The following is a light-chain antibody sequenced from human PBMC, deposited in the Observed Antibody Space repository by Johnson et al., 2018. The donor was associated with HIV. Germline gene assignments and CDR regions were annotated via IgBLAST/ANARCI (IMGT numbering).Light chain of an antibody. Sequence: QSVLTQPPSVSAAPGQKVTISCSGSSFNIGNNYVSWYQQLPGTAPKLLIYENNKRPSGIPYRFSDSKSGTSATLGITGLQTGDEADYYCGTWDSSLSAHVFGTGTKVTVL. CDR3: GTWDSSLSAHV. V-gene: IGLV1-51*02. CDR2: ENN. J-gene: IGLJ1*01. CDR1: SFNIGNNY.